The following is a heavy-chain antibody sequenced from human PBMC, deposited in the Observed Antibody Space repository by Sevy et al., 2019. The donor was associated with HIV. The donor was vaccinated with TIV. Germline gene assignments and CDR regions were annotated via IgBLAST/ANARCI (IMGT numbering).Heavy chain of an antibody. CDR3: ARHPVQVVPAATTYYYYYGMDV. CDR1: GFTFSSYS. Sequence: GGSLRLSCAASGFTFSSYSMNWVRQAPGKGLEWVSSISSSSSYIYYADSVKGRFTISRDNAKNSLYLQMNSLRAEDTAVYYCARHPVQVVPAATTYYYYYGMDVWGQGTTVTVSS. V-gene: IGHV3-21*01. CDR2: ISSSSSYI. D-gene: IGHD2-2*01. J-gene: IGHJ6*02.